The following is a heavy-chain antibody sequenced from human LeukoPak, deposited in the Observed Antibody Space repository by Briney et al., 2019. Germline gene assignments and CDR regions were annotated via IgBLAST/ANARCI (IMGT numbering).Heavy chain of an antibody. CDR3: ARVYSRRSSGYYYADY. J-gene: IGHJ4*02. V-gene: IGHV4-4*07. CDR2: IYTSGST. D-gene: IGHD3-22*01. Sequence: SETLSLTCTVSGGSISSYYWSWIRQPAGKGLEWIGRIYTSGSTNYNPSLKSRVTMSVDTSKNQFSLKLSSVTAADTAVYYCARVYSRRSSGYYYADYWGQGTLVTVSS. CDR1: GGSISSYY.